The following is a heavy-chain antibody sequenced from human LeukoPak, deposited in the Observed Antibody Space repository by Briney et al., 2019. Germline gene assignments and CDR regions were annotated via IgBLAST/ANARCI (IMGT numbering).Heavy chain of an antibody. CDR3: ARIAARPYYYYGMDV. CDR2: IYSGGST. D-gene: IGHD6-6*01. Sequence: GGSLRLSCAASGFTFSSYAMSWVRQAPGKGLEWVSVIYSGGSTYYADSVKGRFTISRDNSKNTLYLQMNSLRAEDTAVYYCARIAARPYYYYGMDVWGQGTTVTVSS. CDR1: GFTFSSYA. J-gene: IGHJ6*02. V-gene: IGHV3-53*01.